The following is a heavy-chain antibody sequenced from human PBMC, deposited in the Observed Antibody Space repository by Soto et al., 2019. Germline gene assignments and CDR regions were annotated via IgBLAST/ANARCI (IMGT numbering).Heavy chain of an antibody. CDR1: GYTFTNSY. CDR3: ARNLAAGDY. J-gene: IGHJ4*02. V-gene: IGHV1-46*01. Sequence: QVQLVQSGAEVKKPGASVKVFCKASGYTFTNSYIHWVRQAPGQGLEWMALLNPNGGSTNYAQNFQGRVTVTRDTSTSTVYMELTSLTSEDTAVYYCARNLAAGDYWGQGTLVTVSS. D-gene: IGHD6-13*01. CDR2: LNPNGGST.